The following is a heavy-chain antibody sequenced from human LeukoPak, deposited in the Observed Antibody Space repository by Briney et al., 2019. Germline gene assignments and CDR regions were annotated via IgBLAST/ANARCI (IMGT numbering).Heavy chain of an antibody. CDR1: GFTFSDYV. J-gene: IGHJ4*02. D-gene: IGHD6-6*01. V-gene: IGHV3-23*01. CDR2: LSGGGGAT. Sequence: PGGSLRLSCAASGFTFSDYVMSWVRQAPGKGLEWVSALSGGGGATYYADSVKGRFTTSRDNSKNTLYLQMNSLRADDTAVYYCAKGSSSSRPYYFDYWGQGTLVTVSS. CDR3: AKGSSSSRPYYFDY.